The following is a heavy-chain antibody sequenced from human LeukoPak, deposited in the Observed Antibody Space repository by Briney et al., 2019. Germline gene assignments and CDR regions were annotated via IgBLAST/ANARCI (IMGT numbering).Heavy chain of an antibody. J-gene: IGHJ3*02. D-gene: IGHD1-26*01. CDR1: GYTFTGYY. V-gene: IGHV1-2*02. CDR2: INPNSGGT. CDR3: ARDPVSYSGSYLDAFDI. Sequence: ASVKVSCKASGYTFTGYYMHWVRQAPGQGLEWMGWINPNSGGTNYAQKFQGRVTMTRDTSISTAYMELSRLRSDDTAVYYCARDPVSYSGSYLDAFDIWGQGTMVTVSS.